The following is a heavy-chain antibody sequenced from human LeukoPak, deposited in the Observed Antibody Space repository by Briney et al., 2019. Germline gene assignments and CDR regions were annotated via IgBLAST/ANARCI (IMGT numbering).Heavy chain of an antibody. CDR2: INPNSGGT. CDR3: ARDVARYCSGGSCYSLAY. CDR1: GYTFTGYY. D-gene: IGHD2-15*01. Sequence: GASVKVSCKASGYTFTGYYMHWVRQAPGQGLEWMGWINPNSGGTNYAQKFQGRVTMTRDTSISTAYMELSRLRSDDTAVYYCARDVARYCSGGSCYSLAYWGQGTLVTVSS. V-gene: IGHV1-2*02. J-gene: IGHJ4*02.